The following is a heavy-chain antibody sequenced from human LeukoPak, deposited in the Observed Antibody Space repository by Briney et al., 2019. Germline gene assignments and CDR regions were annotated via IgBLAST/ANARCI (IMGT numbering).Heavy chain of an antibody. CDR3: ARERYYDSSGYSS. Sequence: SEILSLTCAVYGGSFSGYYWSWIRQPPGKGLEWIGEINHSGSTNYNPSLKSRVTISVDTSKNQFSLKLSSVTAADTAVYYCARERYYDSSGYSSWGQGTLVTVSS. J-gene: IGHJ5*02. CDR2: INHSGST. V-gene: IGHV4-34*01. D-gene: IGHD3-22*01. CDR1: GGSFSGYY.